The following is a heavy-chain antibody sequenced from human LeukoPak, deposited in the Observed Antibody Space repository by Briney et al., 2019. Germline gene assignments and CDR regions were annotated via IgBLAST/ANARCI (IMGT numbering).Heavy chain of an antibody. CDR1: GFTFSSYA. D-gene: IGHD3-3*01. V-gene: IGHV3-23*01. CDR2: ICGRGGNT. Sequence: GGSLRLSCAASGFTFSSYAMNWVRQAPGKGLGWVSSICGRGGNTYYADSVKGRFTISRDNSKNTLYLQMNSLKSEDTAVYYCAKALTWSPASFDYWGQGTLVTVSS. J-gene: IGHJ4*02. CDR3: AKALTWSPASFDY.